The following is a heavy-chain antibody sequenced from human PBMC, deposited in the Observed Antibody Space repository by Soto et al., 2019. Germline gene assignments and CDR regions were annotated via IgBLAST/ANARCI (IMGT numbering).Heavy chain of an antibody. CDR2: VDYSGST. J-gene: IGHJ5*02. V-gene: IGHV4-34*01. D-gene: IGHD3-10*01. CDR1: GGSFSGYY. CDR3: ARRTPLYASESPRFDP. Sequence: PSETLSLTCAVYGGSFSGYYWSWIRQPPGKGLEWLGAVDYSGSTNYNPSLESRVTISVDRSKNQFSLSLKSVTAADTALYYCARRTPLYASESPRFDPWGQGVLVTVSS.